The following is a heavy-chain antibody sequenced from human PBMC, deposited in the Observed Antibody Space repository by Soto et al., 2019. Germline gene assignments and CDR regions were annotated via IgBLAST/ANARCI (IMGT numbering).Heavy chain of an antibody. D-gene: IGHD3-22*01. V-gene: IGHV3-15*07. CDR2: IKSKTDGGTT. CDR3: TTDPSVYYYDSSGPIDY. CDR1: GFTFSNAW. J-gene: IGHJ4*02. Sequence: GGSLRLSCAASGFTFSNAWMNWVRQATGKGLEWVGRIKSKTDGGTTDYAAPVKGRFTISRDDSKNTLYLQMNSLKTEDTAVYYCTTDPSVYYYDSSGPIDYWGQGTLVTVSS.